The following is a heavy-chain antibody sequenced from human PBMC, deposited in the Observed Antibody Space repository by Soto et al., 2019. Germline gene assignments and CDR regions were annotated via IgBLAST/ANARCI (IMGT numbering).Heavy chain of an antibody. CDR1: GGSISSGGYY. V-gene: IGHV4-31*03. CDR2: IYYSGGT. CDR3: ARELDCTNGVCYTGFDY. J-gene: IGHJ4*02. D-gene: IGHD2-8*01. Sequence: QVQLQESGPGLVKPSQTLSLTCTVSGGSISSGGYYWSWIRQHPGKGLEWIWYIYYSGGTYYNPSLKSRVTISVDTSKNQFSLKLSSVTAADTAVYYCARELDCTNGVCYTGFDYWGQGTLVTVSS.